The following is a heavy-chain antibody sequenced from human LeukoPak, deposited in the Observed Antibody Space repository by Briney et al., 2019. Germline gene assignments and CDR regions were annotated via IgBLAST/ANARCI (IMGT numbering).Heavy chain of an antibody. V-gene: IGHV4-4*07. CDR2: IYISGST. J-gene: IGHJ6*02. CDR3: ARDTGRGIAAAGRNYYYGMVV. D-gene: IGHD6-13*01. Sequence: SETLSLTCTVSGGSISSYYWSWIRQPAGKGLEWIGRIYISGSTNYNPSLKSRVTMSVDTSKNQFSLKLSSVTAADTAVYYCARDTGRGIAAAGRNYYYGMVVWGQGGTVSVPS. CDR1: GGSISSYY.